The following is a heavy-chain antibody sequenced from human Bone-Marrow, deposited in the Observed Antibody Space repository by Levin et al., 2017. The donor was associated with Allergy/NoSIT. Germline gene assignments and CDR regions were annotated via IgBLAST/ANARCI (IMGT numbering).Heavy chain of an antibody. J-gene: IGHJ3*02. Sequence: PGGSLRLSCAASGFTFSSYWMSWVRQAPGKGLEWVANIKQDGSEKYYVDSVKGRFTISRDNAKNSLYLQMNSLRAEDTAVYYCARDGAGGWWDAFDIWGQGTMVTVSS. CDR2: IKQDGSEK. D-gene: IGHD6-19*01. V-gene: IGHV3-7*01. CDR1: GFTFSSYW. CDR3: ARDGAGGWWDAFDI.